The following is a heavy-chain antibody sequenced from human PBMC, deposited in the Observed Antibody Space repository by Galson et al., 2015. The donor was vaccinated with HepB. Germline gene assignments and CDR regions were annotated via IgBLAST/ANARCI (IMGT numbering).Heavy chain of an antibody. CDR2: ISYDGSNK. V-gene: IGHV3-30-3*01. J-gene: IGHJ4*02. Sequence: SLRLSCAASGFTFSSYAMHWVRQAPGKGLEWVAVISYDGSNKYYADSVKGRFTISRDNSKNTLYLQMNSLRAEDTAVYYCASQYYDFWSGFGYWGQGTLVTVSS. CDR3: ASQYYDFWSGFGY. CDR1: GFTFSSYA. D-gene: IGHD3-3*01.